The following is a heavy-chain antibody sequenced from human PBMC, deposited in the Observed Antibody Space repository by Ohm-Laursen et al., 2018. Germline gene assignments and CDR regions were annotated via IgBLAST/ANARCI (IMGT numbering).Heavy chain of an antibody. J-gene: IGHJ4*02. CDR1: GFTFSSYW. CDR3: ARDLGEYCSGGSCYSPGY. Sequence: SLRLSCTASGFTFSSYWMSWVRQAPGKGLEWVANIKQDGSEKYYVDSVKGRFTISRDNAKNSLYLQMNSLRAGDTAVYYCARDLGEYCSGGSCYSPGYWGQGTLVTVSS. V-gene: IGHV3-7*01. CDR2: IKQDGSEK. D-gene: IGHD2-15*01.